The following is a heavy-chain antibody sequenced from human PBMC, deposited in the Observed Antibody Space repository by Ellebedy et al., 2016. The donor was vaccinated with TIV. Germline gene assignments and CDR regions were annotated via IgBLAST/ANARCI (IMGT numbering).Heavy chain of an antibody. J-gene: IGHJ6*03. CDR3: ARVHCSITTCDYYYMDV. CDR2: IYTTGGV. CDR1: GGSISSGRFY. D-gene: IGHD1-1*01. Sequence: SETLSLXCSVSGGSISSGRFYWNWIRQPAGKGLEWLGRIYTTGGVDYNPSLMSRITMSVVTSKNQISLRLNSVTAADTAVYYCARVHCSITTCDYYYMDVWGKGTTVTVSS. V-gene: IGHV4-61*02.